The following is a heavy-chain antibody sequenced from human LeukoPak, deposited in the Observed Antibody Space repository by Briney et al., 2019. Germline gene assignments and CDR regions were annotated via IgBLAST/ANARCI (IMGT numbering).Heavy chain of an antibody. CDR1: GFTFSDYA. Sequence: PGGSLRLSCAASGFTFSDYAMSWVRQAPGKGLEWVSYISSNSDTIYYADSVKGRFTISRDNAKNSLYLQMNSLRTEDTAVYYCASSWDYWGQGTLVTVSS. CDR3: ASSWDY. CDR2: ISSNSDTI. J-gene: IGHJ4*02. V-gene: IGHV3-48*04.